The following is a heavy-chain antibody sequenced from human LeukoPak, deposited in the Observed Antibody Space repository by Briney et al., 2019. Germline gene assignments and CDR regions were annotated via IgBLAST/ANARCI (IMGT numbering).Heavy chain of an antibody. V-gene: IGHV4-39*01. D-gene: IGHD6-13*01. CDR1: GGSISSIVYY. CDR2: IHYSGST. J-gene: IGHJ4*02. CDR3: ARQIAAATLYYFDH. Sequence: SETLSLTCTVSGGSISSIVYYWGWIRQPPGKAPEWIGSIHYSGSTYYNPSLKSRVAISVDTSENQFSLRLSSVTAADTAVYYCARQIAAATLYYFDHWGQGTLVTVSS.